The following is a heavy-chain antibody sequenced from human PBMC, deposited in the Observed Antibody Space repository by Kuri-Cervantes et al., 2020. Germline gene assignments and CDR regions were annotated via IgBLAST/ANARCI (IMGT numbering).Heavy chain of an antibody. J-gene: IGHJ6*03. CDR3: ARIWSTVGYYYYYMDV. CDR1: GGTLRNYW. CDR2: INSDGSIT. Sequence: GGSLRLSCAVSGGTLRNYWVHWVRQAPGKGLVWVSRINSDGSITSYADSVKGRFTISRDNAKNTVYLQMNSLRAEDTAVYYCARIWSTVGYYYYYMDVWGKGTTVTVSS. V-gene: IGHV3-74*01. D-gene: IGHD1-26*01.